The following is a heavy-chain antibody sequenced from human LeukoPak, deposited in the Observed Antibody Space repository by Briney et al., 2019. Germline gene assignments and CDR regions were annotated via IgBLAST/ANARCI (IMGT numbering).Heavy chain of an antibody. D-gene: IGHD3-10*01. CDR3: ARDRGVSNYYYYYYYMDV. J-gene: IGHJ6*03. CDR2: INWNGGST. V-gene: IGHV3-20*04. CDR1: GFTFDDYG. Sequence: GGSLRLSCAASGFTFDDYGMSWVRQAPGKGLEWVSGINWNGGSTGYADSVKGRFTISRDNAKNSLYLQMNSLRAEDTALYYCARDRGVSNYYYYYYYMDVWGKGTTVTVSS.